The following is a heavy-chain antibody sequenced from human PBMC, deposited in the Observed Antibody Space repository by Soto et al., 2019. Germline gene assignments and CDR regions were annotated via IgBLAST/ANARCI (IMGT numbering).Heavy chain of an antibody. CDR2: IYYSGST. V-gene: IGHV4-59*01. Sequence: PWETLSLTCTVSGGSISSYYWSWIRQPPGKGLGWIGYIYYSGSTNYNPSLKSRVTISVDTSKNQFSLKLSSVTAADTAVYYCAIGTAAAGIPPPGPYDPWGQGTLVTV. D-gene: IGHD6-13*01. CDR1: GGSISSYY. J-gene: IGHJ5*02. CDR3: AIGTAAAGIPPPGPYDP.